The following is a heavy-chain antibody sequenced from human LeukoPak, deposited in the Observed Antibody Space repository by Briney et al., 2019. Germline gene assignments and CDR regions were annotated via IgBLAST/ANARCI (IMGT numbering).Heavy chain of an antibody. CDR3: ARGGHYGPRDY. CDR1: GFTFSSYG. CDR2: ISYDGSNK. D-gene: IGHD4-17*01. J-gene: IGHJ4*02. V-gene: IGHV3-30*03. Sequence: PGRSLRLSCAASGFTFSSYGMHWVRQAPGKGLEWVAVISYDGSNKYYADSVKGRLTISRDNSKNTLYLQMNSLRAEDTAVYYCARGGHYGPRDYWGQGTLVTVSS.